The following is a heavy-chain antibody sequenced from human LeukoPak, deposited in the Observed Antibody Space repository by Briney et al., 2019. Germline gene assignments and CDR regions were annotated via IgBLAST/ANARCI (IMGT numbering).Heavy chain of an antibody. CDR2: ITSSSSTI. Sequence: PGGSLRLSCAASGFTFSNYNMIWVRQAPGKGLECISYITSSSSTIHYADSVKGRFTTSRDNAKKSLYLQMNSLRADDTAVYYCARVWDGYSGEDYWGQGTLVTVSS. V-gene: IGHV3-48*01. D-gene: IGHD5-18*01. CDR1: GFTFSNYN. CDR3: ARVWDGYSGEDY. J-gene: IGHJ4*02.